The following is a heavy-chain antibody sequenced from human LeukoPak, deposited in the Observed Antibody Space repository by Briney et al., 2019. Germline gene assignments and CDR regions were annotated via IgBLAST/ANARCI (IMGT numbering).Heavy chain of an antibody. V-gene: IGHV3-30-3*01. CDR3: ARDIFSYYYDSSGNDY. CDR2: ISYDGSNK. D-gene: IGHD3-22*01. CDR1: GFTFSSYA. J-gene: IGHJ4*02. Sequence: PGGPLRLSCAASGFTFSSYAMHWVRQAPGKGLEWVAVISYDGSNKYYADSVKGRFTISRDNTKNTLYLQMNSLRAEDTAVYYCARDIFSYYYDSSGNDYWGQGTLVTVSS.